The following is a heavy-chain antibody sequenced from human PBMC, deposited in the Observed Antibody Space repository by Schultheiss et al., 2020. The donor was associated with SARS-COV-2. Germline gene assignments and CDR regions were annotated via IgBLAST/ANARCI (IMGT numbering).Heavy chain of an antibody. D-gene: IGHD3-22*01. J-gene: IGHJ5*02. CDR2: IYYSGTT. CDR1: GGSFSGYY. Sequence: SETLSLTCAVYGGSFSGYYWSWIRQPPGKGLEWIGYIYYSGTTNYNPSLKSRVTISIDTSKNQFSLKLSSVTAADTAVYYCARRGGFSYYYDSSGLNWFDPWGQGTLVTVSS. V-gene: IGHV4-59*12. CDR3: ARRGGFSYYYDSSGLNWFDP.